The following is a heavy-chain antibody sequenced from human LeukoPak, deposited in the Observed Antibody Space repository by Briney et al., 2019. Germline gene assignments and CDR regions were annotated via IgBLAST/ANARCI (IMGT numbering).Heavy chain of an antibody. CDR3: ARHEGMVAASFDY. CDR1: GGSMSSTSY. J-gene: IGHJ4*02. V-gene: IGHV4-39*01. D-gene: IGHD2-15*01. CDR2: IYYSGST. Sequence: SETLSLTCTVSGGSMSSTSYWGWIRQPPGKGLEWIGSIYYSGSTYYHPSLKSRVTISVDTSNNLFSLKLTSVTAADTAVYYCARHEGMVAASFDYWGQGALATDSS.